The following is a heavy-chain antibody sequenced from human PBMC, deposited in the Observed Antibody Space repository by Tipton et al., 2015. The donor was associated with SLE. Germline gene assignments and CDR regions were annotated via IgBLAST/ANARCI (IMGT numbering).Heavy chain of an antibody. Sequence: QSGPEVKKPGASVKVSCKASGYTFTSYGISWVRQAPGQGLEWMGWISAYNGNTNYAQKLQGRVTMTTDTSTSTAYMELRSLRSDDTAVYYCARAGSSSWYGEDDYYGMDVWGQGTTVTVSS. V-gene: IGHV1-18*01. J-gene: IGHJ6*02. CDR1: GYTFTSYG. D-gene: IGHD6-13*01. CDR3: ARAGSSSWYGEDDYYGMDV. CDR2: ISAYNGNT.